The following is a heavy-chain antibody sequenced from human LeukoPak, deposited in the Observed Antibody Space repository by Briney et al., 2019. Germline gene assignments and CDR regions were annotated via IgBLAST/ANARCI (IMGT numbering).Heavy chain of an antibody. CDR2: ISGSGGST. CDR1: GFTFSSYA. D-gene: IGHD4-17*01. CDR3: ALMHGDYAYAFDI. V-gene: IGHV3-23*01. Sequence: GGSLRLSCAASGFTFSSYAMSWVRQALGKGLEWVSAISGSGGSTYYADSVKGRFTISRDNSKNTLYLQMNSLRAEDTAVYYCALMHGDYAYAFDIWGQGTMVTVSS. J-gene: IGHJ3*02.